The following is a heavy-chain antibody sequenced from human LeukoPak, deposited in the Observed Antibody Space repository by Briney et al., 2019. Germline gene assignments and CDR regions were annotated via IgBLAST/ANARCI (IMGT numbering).Heavy chain of an antibody. Sequence: PSETLSLTCAVSGGSISSSTNWWSWVRQPPGKGLEWFGEIYHSGSANYNPSLKSQLTMSIDKSKNQFSLRLGSVTAADSAVYYCLYGGNSGDWLYWGQGTLVTVSS. CDR3: LYGGNSGDWLY. CDR2: IYHSGSA. CDR1: GGSISSSTNW. V-gene: IGHV4-4*02. D-gene: IGHD4-23*01. J-gene: IGHJ4*02.